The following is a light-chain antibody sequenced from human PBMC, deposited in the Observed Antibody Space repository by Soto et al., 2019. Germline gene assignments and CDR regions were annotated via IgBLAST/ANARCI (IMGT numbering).Light chain of an antibody. Sequence: DIQMTQSPSTLSPSVGDRVTITCRARQNIVNWLAWYQQKPGKAPKILIYGASTLESGVPSRFSGSGSGTEFTLTITNLQPDDFATYYCLQYNTFSATFGQGTRLEIK. CDR3: LQYNTFSAT. CDR2: GAS. V-gene: IGKV1-5*01. J-gene: IGKJ5*01. CDR1: QNIVNW.